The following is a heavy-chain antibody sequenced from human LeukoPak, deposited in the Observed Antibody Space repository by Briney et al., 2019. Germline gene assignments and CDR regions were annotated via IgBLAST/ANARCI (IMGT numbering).Heavy chain of an antibody. CDR2: ISWNSGSI. D-gene: IGHD4-17*01. J-gene: IGHJ4*02. CDR3: AKVGDYGDYSTPFDY. V-gene: IGHV3-9*01. CDR1: GFTFSSYG. Sequence: GGSLRLSCAASGFTFSSYGMHWVRQAPGKGLEWVSGISWNSGSIGYADSVKGRFTISRGNAKNSLYLQMNSLRAEDTALYYCAKVGDYGDYSTPFDYWGQGTLVTVSS.